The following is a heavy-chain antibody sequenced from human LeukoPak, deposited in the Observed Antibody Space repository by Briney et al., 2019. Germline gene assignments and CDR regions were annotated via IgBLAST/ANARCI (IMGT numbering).Heavy chain of an antibody. J-gene: IGHJ6*04. Sequence: GGSLRLSCVASGFSFSSYWMHWVRQDPGKGLVWVSRISSGGSDTKYADSVKGRLTISRDNSKNTLYLQMNSLRAEDTAIYYCAKEGPAYDILTGHCYYYSMDVWGKGTTVTVSS. CDR3: AKEGPAYDILTGHCYYYSMDV. V-gene: IGHV3-74*03. D-gene: IGHD3-9*01. CDR1: GFSFSSYW. CDR2: ISSGGSDT.